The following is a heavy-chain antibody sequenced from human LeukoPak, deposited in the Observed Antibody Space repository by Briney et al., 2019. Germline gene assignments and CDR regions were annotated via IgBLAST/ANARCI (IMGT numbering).Heavy chain of an antibody. V-gene: IGHV1-69*13. Sequence: SVKVSCKASGGTFISYAISWVRQAPGQGLEWMGGIIPIFGTANYAQKFQGRVTITADESTSTAYMELSSLRSEDTAVYYCATPATISFTYYYYYMDVWGKGTTVTISS. CDR3: ATPATISFTYYYYYMDV. D-gene: IGHD5-12*01. J-gene: IGHJ6*03. CDR2: IIPIFGTA. CDR1: GGTFISYA.